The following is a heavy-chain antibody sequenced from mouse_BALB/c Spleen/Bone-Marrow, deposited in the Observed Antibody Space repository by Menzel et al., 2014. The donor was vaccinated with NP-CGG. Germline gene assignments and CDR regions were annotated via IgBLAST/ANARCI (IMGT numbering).Heavy chain of an antibody. CDR1: GFSLTSYG. Sequence: QVQLQQSGPGLVAPPQSLSITCTVSGFSLTSYGVHWVRQPPGKGLEWLGVIWAGGSTNYNSALMSRLSISKDNSRSQVFLKMNSLQTDDTAMYYCAREIYYGNYAWFAYWGQGTLVTVSA. J-gene: IGHJ3*01. V-gene: IGHV2-9*02. D-gene: IGHD2-1*01. CDR2: IWAGGST. CDR3: AREIYYGNYAWFAY.